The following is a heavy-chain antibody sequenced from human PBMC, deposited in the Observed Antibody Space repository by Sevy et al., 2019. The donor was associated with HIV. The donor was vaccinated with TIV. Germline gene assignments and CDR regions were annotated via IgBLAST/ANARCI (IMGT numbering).Heavy chain of an antibody. CDR2: IYLGDSET. CDR1: GYSFTAYW. D-gene: IGHD4-17*01. J-gene: IGHJ3*02. V-gene: IGHV5-51*01. Sequence: GESLKISCKGSGYSFTAYWIDWVRQVPGKGLEWMGTIYLGDSETRYSPSVQGQVTISADKSLTTAYLQWSSLQASDSAVYYCAGPTGLKVGIDFGTLDIWGQGTMVTVSS. CDR3: AGPTGLKVGIDFGTLDI.